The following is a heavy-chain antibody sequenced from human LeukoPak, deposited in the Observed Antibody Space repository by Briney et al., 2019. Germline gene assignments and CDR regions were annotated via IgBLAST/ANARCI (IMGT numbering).Heavy chain of an antibody. Sequence: GGSLRLSCAASGFTFSSYGMHWVRQAPGKGLEWVAFIRYDGSNKYYADSVKGRFTISRDNSKNTLYLQMNSLRAEDTAVYYCARVPGITMIVVVIPPDYWGQGTLVTVSS. CDR3: ARVPGITMIVVVIPPDY. CDR1: GFTFSSYG. V-gene: IGHV3-30*02. J-gene: IGHJ4*02. CDR2: IRYDGSNK. D-gene: IGHD3-22*01.